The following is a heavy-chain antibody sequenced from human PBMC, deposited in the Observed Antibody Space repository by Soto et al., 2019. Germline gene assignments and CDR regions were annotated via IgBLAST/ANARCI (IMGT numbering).Heavy chain of an antibody. CDR1: GGSISSYY. D-gene: IGHD3-3*01. CDR3: ARMRYDFWSGYYPLFDY. Sequence: SETLSLTCTVSGGSISSYYWSWIRQPPGKGLEWIGYIYYSGSTNYNPSLKSRVTISVDTSKNQFSLKLSSVTAADTAVYYCARMRYDFWSGYYPLFDYWGQGTLVTVSS. V-gene: IGHV4-59*08. J-gene: IGHJ4*02. CDR2: IYYSGST.